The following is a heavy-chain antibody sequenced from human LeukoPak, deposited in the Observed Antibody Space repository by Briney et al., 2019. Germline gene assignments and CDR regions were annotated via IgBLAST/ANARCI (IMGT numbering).Heavy chain of an antibody. CDR3: VRVPPGTTIYAY. CDR1: GYTFTSYD. J-gene: IGHJ4*02. Sequence: VASVKVSCKASGYTFTSYDFNWVRQATGQRPEWMGWMSPNSGDTGYAQKFQGRVTMTRNTSIGTAYMELSSLRSEDTAIYYCVRVPPGTTIYAYWGQGTLVTVSS. D-gene: IGHD1-14*01. V-gene: IGHV1-8*01. CDR2: MSPNSGDT.